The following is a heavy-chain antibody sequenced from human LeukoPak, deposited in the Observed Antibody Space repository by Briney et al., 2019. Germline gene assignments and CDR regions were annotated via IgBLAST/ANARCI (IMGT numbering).Heavy chain of an antibody. CDR1: GYTFTGYY. J-gene: IGHJ3*02. CDR2: INPNSGGT. CDR3: ARPKGFGETHDAFDI. Sequence: ASVKVSCKASGYTFTGYYMHWVRQAPGQGLEWMGWINPNSGGTNYAQKFQGRVTMTRDTSISTAYMEPSRLRSDDTAVYYCARPKGFGETHDAFDIWGQGTMVTVSS. D-gene: IGHD3-10*01. V-gene: IGHV1-2*02.